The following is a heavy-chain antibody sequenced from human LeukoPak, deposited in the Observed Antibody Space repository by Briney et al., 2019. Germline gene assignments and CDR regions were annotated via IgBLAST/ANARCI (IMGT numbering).Heavy chain of an antibody. D-gene: IGHD1-7*01. Sequence: GESLKISCKGSGYSFTNYWIGWVRQLPGKGLEWMGIIYPGDSHTRYSPSFQGQVTISADKSISTAYLQWSSLKASDTAVYYCASRTATMGTAFDIWGQGTMVTVSS. CDR1: GYSFTNYW. J-gene: IGHJ3*02. V-gene: IGHV5-51*01. CDR2: IYPGDSHT. CDR3: ASRTATMGTAFDI.